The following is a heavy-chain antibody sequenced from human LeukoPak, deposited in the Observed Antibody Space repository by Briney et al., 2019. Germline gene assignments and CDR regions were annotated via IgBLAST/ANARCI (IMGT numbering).Heavy chain of an antibody. J-gene: IGHJ4*02. D-gene: IGHD1-26*01. V-gene: IGHV4-59*08. CDR1: GGSISSYY. CDR2: IYYSGST. Sequence: PSETLSLTCTVPGGSISSYYWSWIRQPPGKGLEWIGYIYYSGSTNYNPSLKSRVTISVDTSKNQFSLKLSSVTAADTAVYYCARHVGRGAKFDYWGQGTLVTVSS. CDR3: ARHVGRGAKFDY.